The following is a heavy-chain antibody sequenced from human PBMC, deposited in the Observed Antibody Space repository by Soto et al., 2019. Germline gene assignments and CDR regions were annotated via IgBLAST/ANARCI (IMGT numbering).Heavy chain of an antibody. Sequence: GGSLRLSCAASGFTFSSYAMSWVRQAPGKGLEWVSAISGSGGSTYYADSVKGRFTISRDNSKNTLYLQMNSLRAEDTAVYYCAKGPARDYCSGGSCSFFGYWGQGTLVTVSS. D-gene: IGHD2-15*01. CDR2: ISGSGGST. CDR3: AKGPARDYCSGGSCSFFGY. V-gene: IGHV3-23*01. CDR1: GFTFSSYA. J-gene: IGHJ4*02.